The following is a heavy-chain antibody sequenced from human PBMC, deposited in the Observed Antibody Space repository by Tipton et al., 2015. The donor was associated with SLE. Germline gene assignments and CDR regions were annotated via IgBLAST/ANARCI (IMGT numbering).Heavy chain of an antibody. CDR2: IYYSEST. Sequence: TLSLTCTVSGGSISGYFWSWIRQRPGKGLEWIGDIYYSESTNYNPSLKSRVTISVDTYKNQFSLKLSSVTAADTAVYYWARGPRGYYYYMEVWGNGTTVTVSS. CDR1: GGSISGYF. V-gene: IGHV4-59*01. J-gene: IGHJ6*03. CDR3: ARGPRGYYYYMEV.